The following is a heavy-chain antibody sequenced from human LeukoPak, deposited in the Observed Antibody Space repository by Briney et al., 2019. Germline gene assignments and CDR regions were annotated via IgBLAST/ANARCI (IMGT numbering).Heavy chain of an antibody. Sequence: GGSLRLSCAASGFIFDDYAMHWVRQAPGKGLEWVSLITGDAESTYYADSVKGRFTISRDNSKNSLYLQMNSLRTEDTALYYCVKEWYSISWYWSDPWGQGTLVTVSS. CDR1: GFIFDDYA. J-gene: IGHJ5*02. V-gene: IGHV3-43*02. CDR3: VKEWYSISWYWSDP. D-gene: IGHD6-13*01. CDR2: ITGDAEST.